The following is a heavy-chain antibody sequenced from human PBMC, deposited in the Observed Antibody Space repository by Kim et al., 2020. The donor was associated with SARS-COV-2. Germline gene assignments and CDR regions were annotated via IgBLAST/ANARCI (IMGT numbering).Heavy chain of an antibody. Sequence: GGSLRLSCAASGFTFSSYGMHWVRQAPGKGLEWVAVISYDGSNKYYADSVKGRFTISRDNSKNTLYLQMNSLRAEDTTVYYCARRGDCSSTSCWTEIDYWGQGTLVTVSS. CDR2: ISYDGSNK. V-gene: IGHV3-33*05. D-gene: IGHD2-2*01. CDR3: ARRGDCSSTSCWTEIDY. CDR1: GFTFSSYG. J-gene: IGHJ4*02.